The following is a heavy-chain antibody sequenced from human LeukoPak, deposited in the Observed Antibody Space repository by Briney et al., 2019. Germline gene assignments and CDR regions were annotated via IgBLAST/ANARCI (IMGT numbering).Heavy chain of an antibody. V-gene: IGHV3-23*01. CDR1: GLTFSSYA. CDR2: ISGGGGSA. D-gene: IGHD3-3*01. Sequence: GGSLRLSCGVSGLTFSSYAMSWVRQAPGKGLEWVSGISGGGGSAYYADSVRSRFTISRDNSKNTLYLQMNSLRAEDTAVYYCAKVGRADDYYFDYWGQGTLVTVSS. CDR3: AKVGRADDYYFDY. J-gene: IGHJ4*02.